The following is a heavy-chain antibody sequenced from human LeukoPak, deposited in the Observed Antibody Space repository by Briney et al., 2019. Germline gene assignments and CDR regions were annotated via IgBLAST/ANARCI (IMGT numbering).Heavy chain of an antibody. CDR1: GGSISSYY. J-gene: IGHJ3*01. Sequence: SETLSLTCTVSGGSISSYYRSWIRQPAGKGLEGIGRIYTSGSTNYNPSLKSRGTMSVDTSKNQCSLTLSAVTAADTAVYYCSSITMVRGVIITWGQGTMVTVSS. CDR2: IYTSGST. CDR3: SSITMVRGVIIT. D-gene: IGHD3-10*01. V-gene: IGHV4-4*07.